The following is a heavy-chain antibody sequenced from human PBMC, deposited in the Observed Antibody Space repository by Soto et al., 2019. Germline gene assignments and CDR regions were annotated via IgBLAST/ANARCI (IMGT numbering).Heavy chain of an antibody. CDR3: ARAAMGGSSWPFDY. J-gene: IGHJ4*02. CDR2: IYHSGST. Sequence: SETLSISCAASGGTISSSNLWSWVRQPPGKGLEWIGEIYHSGSTNYNPSLKSRVTISVDKSKNQFSLKLSSVTAADTAVYYCARAAMGGSSWPFDYWGQG. D-gene: IGHD6-13*01. CDR1: GGTISSSNL. V-gene: IGHV4-4*02.